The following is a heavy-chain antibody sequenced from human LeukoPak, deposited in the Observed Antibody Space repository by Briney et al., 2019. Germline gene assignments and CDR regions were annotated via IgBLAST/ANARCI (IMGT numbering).Heavy chain of an antibody. J-gene: IGHJ3*02. CDR1: GFTFSSYA. Sequence: PGGSLRLSCAASGFTFSSYAVSWVRQAPGKGLEWVSAISGSGGSTYYADSVRGRFTISRHNSKNTLHMQMNSLRAEDTAVYYCAKSSAAGRDAFDIWGQGTMVTVSS. D-gene: IGHD6-13*01. CDR3: AKSSAAGRDAFDI. CDR2: ISGSGGST. V-gene: IGHV3-23*01.